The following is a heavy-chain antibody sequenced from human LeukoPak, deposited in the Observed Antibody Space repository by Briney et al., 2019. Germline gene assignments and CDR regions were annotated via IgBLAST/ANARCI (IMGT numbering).Heavy chain of an antibody. CDR1: GFTFSSYS. J-gene: IGHJ6*02. CDR2: ISSRSSTI. Sequence: QPGGSLRLSCAASGFTFSSYSMNWVRQAPGKGLEWVSYISSRSSTIYNADSVKGRFTISRDNAKNSLYLQMNSLRAEDTAVYYCARDFTYYDILNYYGMDVWGQGTTVTVSS. V-gene: IGHV3-48*01. D-gene: IGHD3-9*01. CDR3: ARDFTYYDILNYYGMDV.